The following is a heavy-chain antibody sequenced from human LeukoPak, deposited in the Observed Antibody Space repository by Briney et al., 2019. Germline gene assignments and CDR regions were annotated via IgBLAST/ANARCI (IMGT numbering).Heavy chain of an antibody. CDR3: AKDGGITGTTGAFDI. CDR1: GFTVSSNY. Sequence: GGSLRLSCAASGFTVSSNYMSWVRQAPGKGLEWVSAISGSGGSTYYADSVKGRFTISRDNSKNTLYLQMNSLRAEDTAVYYCAKDGGITGTTGAFDIWGQGTMVTVSS. V-gene: IGHV3-23*01. D-gene: IGHD1-7*01. CDR2: ISGSGGST. J-gene: IGHJ3*02.